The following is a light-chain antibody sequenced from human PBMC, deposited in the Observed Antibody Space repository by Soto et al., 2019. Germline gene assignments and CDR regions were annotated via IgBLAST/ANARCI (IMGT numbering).Light chain of an antibody. CDR3: QKYDSTPWA. J-gene: IGKJ1*01. CDR1: QGISYN. Sequence: DIQMTQAPSSLSAPVGDRVTITCRASQGISYNLAWYQQKPGKVPKLLIYGASTLQSGVPFRFTGSGSGTDFTLPIGSLQPEYVATYYCQKYDSTPWAFGQETRVEIK. CDR2: GAS. V-gene: IGKV1-27*01.